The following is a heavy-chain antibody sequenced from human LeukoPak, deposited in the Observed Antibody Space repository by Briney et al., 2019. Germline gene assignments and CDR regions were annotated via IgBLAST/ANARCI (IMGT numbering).Heavy chain of an antibody. J-gene: IGHJ4*02. D-gene: IGHD2-2*01. V-gene: IGHV4-4*07. CDR3: AGECSSTSCSGGDFDY. CDR2: IYTSGST. Sequence: PSETLSLTCTVSGGSIGSYYWSWIRQPAGKGLEWIGRIYTSGSTNYNPSLKSRVTMSVDTSKNQFSLKLSSVTAADTAVYYCAGECSSTSCSGGDFDYWGQGTLVTVSS. CDR1: GGSIGSYY.